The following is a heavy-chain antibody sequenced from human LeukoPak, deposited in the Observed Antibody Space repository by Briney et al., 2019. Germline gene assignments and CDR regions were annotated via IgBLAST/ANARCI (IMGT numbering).Heavy chain of an antibody. D-gene: IGHD3-3*01. CDR1: GGTFSSYA. V-gene: IGHV1-69*13. CDR2: IIPIFGTA. J-gene: IGHJ6*03. CDR3: ARSSDYDFWSGYYSPPYYYYYMDV. Sequence: VKVSCKASGGTFSSYAISWVRQAPGQGLEWMGGIIPIFGTANYAQKFQGRVTITTDESTSTAYMELSSLRSEDTAVYYCARSSDYDFWSGYYSPPYYYYYMDVWGKGTTVTVSS.